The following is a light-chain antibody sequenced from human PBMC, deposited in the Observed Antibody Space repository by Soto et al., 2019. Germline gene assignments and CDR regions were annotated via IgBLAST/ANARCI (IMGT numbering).Light chain of an antibody. J-gene: IGKJ1*01. CDR3: QQYNYFWA. V-gene: IGKV1-5*01. CDR2: DAS. Sequence: DIQMTQSPSTQSGSVGDRVTITCRASQTISSWLAWYQQKPGKAPKLLIYDASNLESGVPSRFSGGGSGTEFSLTISSLQPDDFATYYCQQYNYFWAFGQGTKVDIK. CDR1: QTISSW.